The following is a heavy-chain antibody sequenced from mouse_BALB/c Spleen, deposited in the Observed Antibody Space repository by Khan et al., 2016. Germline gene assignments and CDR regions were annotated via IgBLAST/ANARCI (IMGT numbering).Heavy chain of an antibody. V-gene: IGHV2-9*02. D-gene: IGHD1-3*01. CDR3: ASLKDI. Sequence: QVQLKESGPGLVAPSQTLSITCTVSGFSLTSYGVHWVRQPPGKGLEWLGGIWAGGSTNYNSAIISRLSISKDNSKSQVFLTINRLQADETAMYSCASLKDIWGQGTTLTVSS. CDR1: GFSLTSYG. CDR2: IWAGGST. J-gene: IGHJ2*01.